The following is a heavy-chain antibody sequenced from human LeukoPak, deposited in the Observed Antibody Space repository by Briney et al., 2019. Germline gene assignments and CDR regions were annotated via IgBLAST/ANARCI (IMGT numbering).Heavy chain of an antibody. D-gene: IGHD3-9*01. Sequence: WASVKVSRKASGYTFTSYGISWVRQAPGQGLEWMGWISAYNGNTNYAQKLQGRVTITTDTSTSTAYMELRSLRSDDTAVYYCAREGSFWFDWLGGYYFDYWGQGTLVTVSS. CDR3: AREGSFWFDWLGGYYFDY. V-gene: IGHV1-18*01. CDR2: ISAYNGNT. J-gene: IGHJ4*02. CDR1: GYTFTSYG.